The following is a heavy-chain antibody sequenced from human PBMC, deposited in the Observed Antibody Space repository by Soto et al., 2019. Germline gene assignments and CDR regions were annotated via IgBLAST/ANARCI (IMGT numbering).Heavy chain of an antibody. D-gene: IGHD6-19*01. V-gene: IGHV4-39*02. Sequence: QLQLQESGPGLVKPSETLSLTCTVSGGSISSSSYYWGWIRQPPGKGLEWIGSIYYSGSTYYNPSLKRRVTISVDTSKNQFSLKLSSLTAADTAVYYCATDSSGWLGYFDYWGQGTLVTVSS. CDR2: IYYSGST. CDR1: GGSISSSSYY. CDR3: ATDSSGWLGYFDY. J-gene: IGHJ4*02.